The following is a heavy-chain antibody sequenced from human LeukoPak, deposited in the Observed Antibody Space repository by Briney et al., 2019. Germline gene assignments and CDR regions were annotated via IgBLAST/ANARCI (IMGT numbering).Heavy chain of an antibody. Sequence: PGGSLRLSCVGSGLSVSSNYTSWVRQAPGKGLEGVSVIYSGGGTYYADSVQGRFTVSRDNSKNTLYLQMNSLRGEDTAVYYCARYRDYSYGMDVWGQGTTVTVSS. D-gene: IGHD1-14*01. V-gene: IGHV3-66*01. CDR3: ARYRDYSYGMDV. CDR1: GLSVSSNY. CDR2: IYSGGGT. J-gene: IGHJ6*02.